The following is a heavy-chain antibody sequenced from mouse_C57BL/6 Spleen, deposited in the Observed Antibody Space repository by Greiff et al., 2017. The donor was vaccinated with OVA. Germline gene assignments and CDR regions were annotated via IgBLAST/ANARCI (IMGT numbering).Heavy chain of an antibody. CDR1: GYSITSGYD. CDR3: ARRSSHWYFDV. V-gene: IGHV3-1*01. CDR2: ISYSGST. J-gene: IGHJ1*03. D-gene: IGHD1-1*01. Sequence: VQLKESGPGMVKPSQSLSLTCTVTGYSITSGYDWHWIRHFPGKQLEWMGYISYSGSTNYNPSLKSRISITHDTSKNHFFLKLNSVTTEDTATYYCARRSSHWYFDVWGTGTTVTVSS.